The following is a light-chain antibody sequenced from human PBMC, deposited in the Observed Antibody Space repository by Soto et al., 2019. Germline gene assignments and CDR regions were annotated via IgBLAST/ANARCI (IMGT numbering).Light chain of an antibody. V-gene: IGLV2-23*02. J-gene: IGLJ2*01. CDR1: SSDVGSYDL. CDR2: EVN. CDR3: CSFVSTNGLL. Sequence: QSALTQPASVSGSPGQSITISCTGTSSDVGSYDLVSWYQHHSGKAPKIIIYEVNKRPSGISDRFSGSKSGNTASLTISGIQDEDEADYFCCSFVSTNGLLFGGGTKLTVL.